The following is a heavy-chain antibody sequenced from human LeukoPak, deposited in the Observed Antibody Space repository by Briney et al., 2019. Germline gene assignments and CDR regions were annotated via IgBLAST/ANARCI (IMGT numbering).Heavy chain of an antibody. CDR3: ASSTAMVRGAPLPNYYYMDV. V-gene: IGHV1-8*01. J-gene: IGHJ6*03. D-gene: IGHD3-10*01. CDR2: MTPNSGNT. Sequence: ASVKVSCKASGYTFTSYDINWVRQAPGQGLEWMGWMTPNSGNTGYAQKLQGRVTMTRNTSISTAYMELSSLRSEDTAVYYCASSTAMVRGAPLPNYYYMDVWGKGTTVTISS. CDR1: GYTFTSYD.